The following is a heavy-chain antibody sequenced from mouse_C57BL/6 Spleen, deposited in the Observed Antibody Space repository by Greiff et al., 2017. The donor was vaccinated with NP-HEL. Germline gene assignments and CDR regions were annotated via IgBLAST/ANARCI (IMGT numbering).Heavy chain of an antibody. CDR2: INPSNGGT. D-gene: IGHD1-1*01. J-gene: IGHJ2*01. Sequence: VQLQQSGAELARPGASVKLSCKASGYTFTSYGISWVKQRTGQGLEWIGNINPSNGGTNYNEKFKSKATLTVDKSSSTAYMQLSSLTSEDSAVYYCARSGYYGSSPYYWGQGTTLTVSS. CDR1: GYTFTSYG. CDR3: ARSGYYGSSPYY. V-gene: IGHV1-81*01.